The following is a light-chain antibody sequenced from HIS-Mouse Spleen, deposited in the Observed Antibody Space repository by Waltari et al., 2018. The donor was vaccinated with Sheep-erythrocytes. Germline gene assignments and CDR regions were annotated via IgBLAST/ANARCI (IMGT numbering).Light chain of an antibody. CDR2: DVS. CDR1: SSDVGGYNY. J-gene: IGLJ3*02. V-gene: IGLV2-14*01. Sequence: QSALTQPPSASGSPGQSVTISCTGTSSDVGGYNYVSWYQQHPGKAPKLMIYDVSNRPSGASNRFSGSKSGNTASLTISGLQAEDEADYSCSSYTSSSTWVFGGGTKLTVL. CDR3: SSYTSSSTWV.